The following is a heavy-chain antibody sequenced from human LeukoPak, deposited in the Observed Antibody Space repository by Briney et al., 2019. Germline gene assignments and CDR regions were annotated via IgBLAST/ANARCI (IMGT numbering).Heavy chain of an antibody. CDR3: ARFPYCGGDCYWTYYGMDV. Sequence: ASVKVSCKASGYTFTSYGISWVRQAPGQGLEWMGWISAYNGNTYYAQKLQGRVTMTTDTSTSTAYMELRSLRSDDTAVYYCARFPYCGGDCYWTYYGMDVWGQGTTVTVSS. J-gene: IGHJ6*02. V-gene: IGHV1-18*01. CDR2: ISAYNGNT. D-gene: IGHD2-21*02. CDR1: GYTFTSYG.